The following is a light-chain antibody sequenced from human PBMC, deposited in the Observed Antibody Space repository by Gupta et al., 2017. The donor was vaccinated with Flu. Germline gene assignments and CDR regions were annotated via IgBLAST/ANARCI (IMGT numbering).Light chain of an antibody. CDR3: HQDLNSQG. J-gene: IGKJ1*01. CDR2: GAS. V-gene: IGKV3-20*01. Sequence: EIVLTQSPGTLSLSPGERATLSCRASQTVSSTYLAWYQQKPGQAPRLLIYGASNRATDIPDRFAGSGSGTDFTLTISRLEPEDFAIYYWHQDLNSQGFGQGTKVEIK. CDR1: QTVSSTY.